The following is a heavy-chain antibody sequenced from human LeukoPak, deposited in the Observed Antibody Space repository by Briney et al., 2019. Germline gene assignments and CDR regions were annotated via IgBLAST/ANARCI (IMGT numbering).Heavy chain of an antibody. CDR3: ARDQDETGY. V-gene: IGHV3-48*01. CDR2: ISSSSSTI. J-gene: IGHJ4*02. CDR1: GFTFSSYS. Sequence: GGSLRLSCAASGFTFSSYSMNWVRQAPGKGLEWVSYISSSSSTIYYADSVKGRFTISRDNAKNSLYLQMNSLRAEDTAVYYCARDQDETGYWGQGTLVTVSS. D-gene: IGHD2-15*01.